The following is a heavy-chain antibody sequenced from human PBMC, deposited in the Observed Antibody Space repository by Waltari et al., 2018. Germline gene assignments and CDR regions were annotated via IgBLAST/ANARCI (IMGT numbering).Heavy chain of an antibody. Sequence: QVQLQESGPGLVKPSETLSLTCAVAGYSISSGYYWGWIRQPPGKGLEWIGSIYHSGSTYYNPSLKSRVTISVDTSKNQFSLKLSSVTAADTAVYYCATTSGYYSNDAFDIWGQGTMVTVSS. CDR3: ATTSGYYSNDAFDI. J-gene: IGHJ3*02. D-gene: IGHD3-22*01. V-gene: IGHV4-38-2*01. CDR2: IYHSGST. CDR1: GYSISSGYY.